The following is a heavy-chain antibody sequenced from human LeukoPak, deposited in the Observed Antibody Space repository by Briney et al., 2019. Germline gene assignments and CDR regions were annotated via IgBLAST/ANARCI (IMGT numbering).Heavy chain of an antibody. D-gene: IGHD2-21*01. Sequence: GASVKVSCKASGYTFTSYDINWVRQATGQGLEWMGWMNPNSGNTGYAQKFQGRVTMTRNTSISTAYMELSSLRSEDTAVYYCARGESNILWWSAGGGIWGQGTMVTVSS. CDR2: MNPNSGNT. CDR1: GYTFTSYD. CDR3: ARGESNILWWSAGGGI. J-gene: IGHJ3*02. V-gene: IGHV1-8*01.